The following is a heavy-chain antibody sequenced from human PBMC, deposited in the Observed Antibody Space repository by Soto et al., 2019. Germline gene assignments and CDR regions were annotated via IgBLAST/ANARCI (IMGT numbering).Heavy chain of an antibody. V-gene: IGHV4-39*01. J-gene: IGHJ6*02. CDR1: GRSISSSSYY. D-gene: IGHD2-2*02. Sequence: QLQLQESGPGLVKPSETLSLTCTVSGRSISSSSYYWGWIRQPPGKGLEWIGSIYYSGSTYYNPSLKSRVTISVDTSKNQFSLKLSSVTAADTAVYYCARALGYCSSTSCYIYYGMDVWGQGTTVTVSS. CDR2: IYYSGST. CDR3: ARALGYCSSTSCYIYYGMDV.